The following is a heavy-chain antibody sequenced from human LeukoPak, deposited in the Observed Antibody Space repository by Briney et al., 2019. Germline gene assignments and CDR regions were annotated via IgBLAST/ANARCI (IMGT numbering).Heavy chain of an antibody. CDR2: ISRGGDTI. V-gene: IGHV3-11*01. CDR1: GFIFSDYY. CDR3: ARDLNXXXDY. D-gene: IGHD1-1*01. J-gene: IGHJ4*02. Sequence: GGSLRLSCAASGFIFSDYYMSWIRQAPGKGLEWISYISRGGDTIYYADSVKGRFTLSRDNAKDSLFLQMTNLRGEDTAIYYXARDLNXXXDYWGQGXLVTV.